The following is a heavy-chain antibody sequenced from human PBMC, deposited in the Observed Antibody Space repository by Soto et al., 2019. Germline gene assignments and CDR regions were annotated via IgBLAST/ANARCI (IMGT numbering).Heavy chain of an antibody. Sequence: QVQLVESGGGVVQPGRSLRLSCAASEFTFSSYAMHWVRQAPGKGLVWVAVMSYDGSNKYYADSVKGRFTISRDNSKNTLYLQMNRLRAEDTAVYYCARDKSPYSSGWHNRHFDYWGQGTLVTVSS. CDR1: EFTFSSYA. CDR2: MSYDGSNK. D-gene: IGHD6-19*01. J-gene: IGHJ4*02. CDR3: ARDKSPYSSGWHNRHFDY. V-gene: IGHV3-30-3*01.